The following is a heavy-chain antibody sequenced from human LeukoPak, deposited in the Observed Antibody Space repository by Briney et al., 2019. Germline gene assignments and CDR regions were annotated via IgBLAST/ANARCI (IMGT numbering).Heavy chain of an antibody. J-gene: IGHJ2*01. D-gene: IGHD4-17*01. CDR1: GFIFSSYW. V-gene: IGHV3-74*01. CDR3: ARDQTYGDYWYFDL. CDR2: IKSDGSST. Sequence: PGGSVRLSCAASGFIFSSYWMHWVRQVPGKGLVWVSRIKSDGSSTTQADSVKGRFTISRDNAKNTLYLQMNSLRAEDTAVYYCARDQTYGDYWYFDLWGRGTLVTVSS.